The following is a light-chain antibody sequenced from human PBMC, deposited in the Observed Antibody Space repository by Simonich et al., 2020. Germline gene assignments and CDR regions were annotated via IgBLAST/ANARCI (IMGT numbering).Light chain of an antibody. CDR2: DVS. V-gene: IGLV2-14*03. CDR1: SSDVGGYNY. CDR3: SSYTSSSTVV. Sequence: QSALTQPRSVSGSPGQSVTISCTGTSSDVGGYNYVSWYQQHPGKAPKLMIYDVSNRHSGVSNRFSGSKSGNTASLTISGLQAEDEDDYYCSSYTSSSTVVFGGGTKLTVL. J-gene: IGLJ2*01.